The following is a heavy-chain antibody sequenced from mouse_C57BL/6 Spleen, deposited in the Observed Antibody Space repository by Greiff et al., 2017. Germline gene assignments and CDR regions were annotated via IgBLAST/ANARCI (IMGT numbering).Heavy chain of an antibody. CDR1: GFSLSTSGMG. CDR3: ARYDGYFAY. Sequence: QVTLKESGPGLLQSSQTLSLTCSFSGFSLSTSGMGVSWIRPPSGKGLEWLAHSDWDDDKRYNPSLKSRLTISNDTSRNQVFLKITSGDTAETATYYCARYDGYFAYWGQGTLVTVSA. D-gene: IGHD2-3*01. V-gene: IGHV8-12*01. CDR2: SDWDDDK. J-gene: IGHJ3*01.